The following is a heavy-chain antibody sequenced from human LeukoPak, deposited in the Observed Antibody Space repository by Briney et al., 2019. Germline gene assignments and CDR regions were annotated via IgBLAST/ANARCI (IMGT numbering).Heavy chain of an antibody. D-gene: IGHD3-10*01. CDR1: GGTFSSYA. CDR3: ARAGDYYGSGIDY. J-gene: IGHJ4*02. CDR2: IIPILGIA. Sequence: SVKVSCKASGGTFSSYAISWVRQAPGQGLEWMGRIIPILGIANYAQKFQGRVTITADKPTSTAYMELSSLRSEDTAVYYCARAGDYYGSGIDYWGQGTLVTVSS. V-gene: IGHV1-69*04.